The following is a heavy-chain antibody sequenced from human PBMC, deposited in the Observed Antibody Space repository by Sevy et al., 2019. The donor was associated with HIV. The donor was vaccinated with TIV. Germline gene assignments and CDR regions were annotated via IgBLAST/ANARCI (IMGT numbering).Heavy chain of an antibody. CDR3: ARDSTTRPRVLDY. CDR2: IYFTGNT. Sequence: SLTCSVPGGSISSYFWTWVRQSPGKGLEWIGNIYFTGNTDYSPALKSRVILSLDTSKSQFSLTLKSVTAADTAIYFCARDSTTRPRVLDYWGQGTLVTVSS. D-gene: IGHD1-1*01. CDR1: GGSISSYF. J-gene: IGHJ4*02. V-gene: IGHV4-59*01.